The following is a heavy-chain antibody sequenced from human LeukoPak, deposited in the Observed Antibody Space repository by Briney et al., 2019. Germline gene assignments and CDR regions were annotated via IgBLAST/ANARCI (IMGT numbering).Heavy chain of an antibody. CDR3: ARETPVGASYFDY. D-gene: IGHD1-26*01. V-gene: IGHV3-21*01. CDR1: GITLSNYG. J-gene: IGHJ4*02. CDR2: ISDRGSRT. Sequence: GGSLRLSSAVSGITLSNYGMSWVRQAPGKGLEWVAGISDRGSRTNYADSVKGRFTISRDNAKNSLYLQMNSLRAEDTAVYYCARETPVGASYFDYWGQGTLVTVSS.